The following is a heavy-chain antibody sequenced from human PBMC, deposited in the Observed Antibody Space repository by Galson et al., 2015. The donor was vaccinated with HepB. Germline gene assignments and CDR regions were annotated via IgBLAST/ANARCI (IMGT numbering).Heavy chain of an antibody. J-gene: IGHJ4*02. Sequence: SLRLSCAASGFTFSSYSMNWVRQAPGKGLEWVSAISSSSSYKYYADSVKGRFTISRDNAKNSLYLQMNSLRAEERAVYYCATEKSYYESSGYYPNGEFDYWGQGTLVTVSS. CDR3: ATEKSYYESSGYYPNGEFDY. CDR2: ISSSSSYK. D-gene: IGHD3-22*01. CDR1: GFTFSSYS. V-gene: IGHV3-21*01.